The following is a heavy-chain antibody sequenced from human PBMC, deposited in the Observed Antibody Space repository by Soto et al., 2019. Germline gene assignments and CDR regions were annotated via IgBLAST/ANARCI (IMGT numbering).Heavy chain of an antibody. CDR1: GYTFTSYG. Sequence: ASVKVSCKASGYTFTSYGISWVRQAPGQGLEWMGWISASHGNTNYAQKLQGRVTMTTDTSTSTAYMELRSLRSDDTAVYYCAIGGSGSYFHYYGMDVWGQGTTVTVSS. CDR3: AIGGSGSYFHYYGMDV. V-gene: IGHV1-18*04. D-gene: IGHD1-26*01. J-gene: IGHJ6*02. CDR2: ISASHGNT.